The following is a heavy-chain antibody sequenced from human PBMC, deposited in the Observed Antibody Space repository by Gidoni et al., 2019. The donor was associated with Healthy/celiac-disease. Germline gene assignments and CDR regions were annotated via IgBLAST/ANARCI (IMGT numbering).Heavy chain of an antibody. Sequence: QVQLVQSGAEVKKPGSSVKVSCKASGGTFSSYAISWVRQAPGQGLEWMGGIIPILGIADYAQKFQGRVTITADKSTSTAYMELSSLRSEDTAVYYCARVGGDGYNPNAFDIWGQGTMVTVSS. CDR2: IIPILGIA. J-gene: IGHJ3*02. D-gene: IGHD5-12*01. CDR1: GGTFSSYA. CDR3: ARVGGDGYNPNAFDI. V-gene: IGHV1-69*10.